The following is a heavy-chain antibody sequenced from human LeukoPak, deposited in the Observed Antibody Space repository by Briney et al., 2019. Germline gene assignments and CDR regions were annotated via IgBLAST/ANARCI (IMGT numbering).Heavy chain of an antibody. CDR1: GGTFSSYA. CDR3: ARDSCSSTSCQNWFDP. J-gene: IGHJ5*02. V-gene: IGHV1-69*13. CDR2: IIPIFGTA. Sequence: GASVKVSCKAYGGTFSSYAISWVRRAPGQGLEWMGGIIPIFGTANYAQKFQGRVTITADESTSTAYMELSSLRSEDTAVYYCARDSCSSTSCQNWFDPWGQGTLVTVSS. D-gene: IGHD2-2*01.